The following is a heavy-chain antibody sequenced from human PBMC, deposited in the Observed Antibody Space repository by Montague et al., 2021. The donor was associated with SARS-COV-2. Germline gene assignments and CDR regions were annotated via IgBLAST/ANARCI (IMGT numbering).Heavy chain of an antibody. D-gene: IGHD3-3*02. V-gene: IGHV3-23*01. CDR1: GFSFNSYA. CDR3: AKEEAAFGYSLFDY. CDR2: ITSGGDS. J-gene: IGHJ4*02. Sequence: SLRLSCAASGFSFNSYAMSWVRQAPGKGPEWVTGITSGGDSHYAASVEGRFTISRDNSRDTPYLQMTSLRAEDTAVYYCAKEEAAFGYSLFDYWGQGTLVIVSS.